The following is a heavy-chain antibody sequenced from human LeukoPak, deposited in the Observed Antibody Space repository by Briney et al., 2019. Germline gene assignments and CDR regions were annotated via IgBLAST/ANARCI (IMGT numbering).Heavy chain of an antibody. V-gene: IGHV3-30-3*01. CDR2: ISYDGSNK. CDR3: ARAVRGVNIYDY. J-gene: IGHJ4*02. CDR1: GFTFSSYA. D-gene: IGHD3-10*01. Sequence: GGSLRLSCAASGFTFSSYAMHWVRQAPGKGLEWVAVISYDGSNKYYADSVKGRFTISRDNSKNTLYLQMNSLRAEDTAVYYCARAVRGVNIYDYWGQGTLVTVSP.